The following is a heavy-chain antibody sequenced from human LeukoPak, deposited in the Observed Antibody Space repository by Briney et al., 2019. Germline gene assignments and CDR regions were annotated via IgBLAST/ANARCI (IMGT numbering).Heavy chain of an antibody. CDR2: INPNSGCT. CDR1: GYTFTGYY. Sequence: GASVKVSCKASGYTFTGYYMHWVRQAPGQGLEWMGWINPNSGCTNYAQKFQGRVTMTRDTSISTAYMELSRLRSDDTAVYYCARSGDYGDYPTVTYFAYWGQGTLVTVSS. J-gene: IGHJ4*02. CDR3: ARSGDYGDYPTVTYFAY. D-gene: IGHD4-17*01. V-gene: IGHV1-2*02.